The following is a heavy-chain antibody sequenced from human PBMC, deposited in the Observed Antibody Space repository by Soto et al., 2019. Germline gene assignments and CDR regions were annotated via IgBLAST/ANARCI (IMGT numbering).Heavy chain of an antibody. J-gene: IGHJ6*03. Sequence: QVQLQESGPGLVKHSGTLSLTCIVSSASITSDNWWSWVRQPPGKGLEWIGEIYHTGKANYNPSPKRRATISVDKSKNHFSRNLSSVTAADTAVYYCARGVRSRYYYMDVWGKGTTVTVSS. CDR2: IYHTGKA. V-gene: IGHV4-4*02. CDR1: SASITSDNW. D-gene: IGHD1-20*01. CDR3: ARGVRSRYYYMDV.